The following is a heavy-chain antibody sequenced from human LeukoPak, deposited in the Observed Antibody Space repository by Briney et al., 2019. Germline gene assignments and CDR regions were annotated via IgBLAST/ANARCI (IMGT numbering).Heavy chain of an antibody. CDR2: INHSGST. D-gene: IGHD3-10*01. V-gene: IGHV4-34*01. Sequence: SETLSLTCAVSGGSLSGYYWTWIRQPPGKGLEWIGEINHSGSTNYNPSLKSRVTILVDTSKNKFSLKLSSVTAADTAVYYCARVTGSYYYYYYMDVWGKGTTVTVSS. CDR1: GGSLSGYY. CDR3: ARVTGSYYYYYYMDV. J-gene: IGHJ6*03.